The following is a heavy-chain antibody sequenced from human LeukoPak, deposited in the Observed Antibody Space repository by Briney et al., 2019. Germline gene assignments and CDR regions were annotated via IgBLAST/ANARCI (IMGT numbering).Heavy chain of an antibody. D-gene: IGHD1-14*01. V-gene: IGHV3-74*01. CDR3: ARANPADFNL. CDR1: EFTFSNYW. Sequence: GGSLRLSCVASEFTFSNYWIHWVRQPPGKGLVWVSRIRYDGIVTNYADSVEGRFTISRDNAKNTVHLQMNSLRDDDTAVYYCARANPADFNLWGRGALVTVSS. J-gene: IGHJ2*01. CDR2: IRYDGIVT.